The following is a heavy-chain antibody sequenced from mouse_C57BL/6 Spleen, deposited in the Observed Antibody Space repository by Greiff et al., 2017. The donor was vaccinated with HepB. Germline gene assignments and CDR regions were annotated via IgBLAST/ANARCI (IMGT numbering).Heavy chain of an antibody. CDR3: VSSYYGSSTFAY. CDR2: IRSKSNNYAT. D-gene: IGHD1-1*01. V-gene: IGHV10-1*01. CDR1: GFSFNTYA. Sequence: EVQLVESGGGLVQPKGSLKLSCAASGFSFNTYAMTWVRQAPGKGLEWVARIRSKSNNYATYYADSVKDRFTISRDDSESMLYLQMNNLKTEDTAMYYCVSSYYGSSTFAYWGQGTLVTVSA. J-gene: IGHJ3*01.